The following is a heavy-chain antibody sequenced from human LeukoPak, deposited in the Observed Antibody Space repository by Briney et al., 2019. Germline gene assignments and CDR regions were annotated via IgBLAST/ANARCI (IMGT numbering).Heavy chain of an antibody. CDR2: IYYTGST. J-gene: IGHJ5*02. Sequence: SEALSLTCAVSGASISSSYWNWIRQPPGKGLEWIGYIYYTGSTNYNPSLKSRVTISVDMSKNQFSLKLRSVTAADTAVYYCARDSVYATNWFDPWGQGTLVTVSS. D-gene: IGHD2-8*01. CDR3: ARDSVYATNWFDP. CDR1: GASISSSY. V-gene: IGHV4-59*01.